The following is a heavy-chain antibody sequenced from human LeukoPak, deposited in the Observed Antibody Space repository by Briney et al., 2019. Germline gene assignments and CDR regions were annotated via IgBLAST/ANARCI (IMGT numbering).Heavy chain of an antibody. D-gene: IGHD5-12*01. Sequence: SETLSLTCTVSGGSISSSSYYWGWIRQPPGKGLEWIGSIYYSGSTYYNPSLKSRVTISVDTSKNQFSLKLSSVTAADTAVYYCASRGSWVWLRPIDYWGQGTLVTVSS. CDR1: GGSISSSSYY. CDR2: IYYSGST. V-gene: IGHV4-39*01. CDR3: ASRGSWVWLRPIDY. J-gene: IGHJ4*02.